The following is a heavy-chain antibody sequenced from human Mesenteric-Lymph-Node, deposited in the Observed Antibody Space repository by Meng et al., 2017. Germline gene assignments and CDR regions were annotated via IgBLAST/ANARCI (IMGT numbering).Heavy chain of an antibody. J-gene: IGHJ4*02. CDR3: ARGESGYSSTWYLGFDY. CDR2: IKQDGSEK. D-gene: IGHD6-13*01. Sequence: GESLKISCAASGFTFSSYDMNSVRQAPGKGLEWVANIKQDGSEKYYVVSVKGRFTISRDSSKNTLYLQIHSLRVEDTAVYYCARGESGYSSTWYLGFDYWGQGTLVTVSS. CDR1: GFTFSSYD. V-gene: IGHV3-7*03.